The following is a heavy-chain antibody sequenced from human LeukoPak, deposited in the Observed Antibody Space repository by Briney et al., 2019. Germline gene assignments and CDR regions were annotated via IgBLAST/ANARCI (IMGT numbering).Heavy chain of an antibody. Sequence: PGGSLRLSCAASGFIFSNNAMTWVRQAPGKGLEWVSTISSGGGTTHYADSVKGRFTISRDNSKNTLYLQMNSPRAEDTAVYYCAKDGYCSGGSCYRYFDYWGQGTLVTVSS. J-gene: IGHJ4*02. CDR3: AKDGYCSGGSCYRYFDY. D-gene: IGHD2-15*01. V-gene: IGHV3-23*01. CDR2: ISSGGGTT. CDR1: GFIFSNNA.